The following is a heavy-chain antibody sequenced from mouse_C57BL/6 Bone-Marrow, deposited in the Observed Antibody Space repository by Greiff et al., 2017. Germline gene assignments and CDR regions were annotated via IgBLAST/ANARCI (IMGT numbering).Heavy chain of an antibody. D-gene: IGHD2-5*01. V-gene: IGHV1-52*01. Sequence: QVQLQKPGAELVRPGSSVKLSCKASGYTFTSYWMHWVKQRPIQGLEWIGNIDPSDSETHYNQKFKDKATLTVDKSSSTAYMQLSSLTSEDSAVYYCARTYYSNRYFDVWGTGTTVTVSS. CDR3: ARTYYSNRYFDV. J-gene: IGHJ1*03. CDR2: IDPSDSET. CDR1: GYTFTSYW.